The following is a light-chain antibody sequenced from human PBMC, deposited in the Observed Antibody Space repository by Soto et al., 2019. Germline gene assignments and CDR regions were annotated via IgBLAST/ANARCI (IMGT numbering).Light chain of an antibody. CDR3: ASCDDSLSGVV. V-gene: IGLV1-47*01. Sequence: QSVLTQPPSASGTPGQRVTISCSGSSFNIGSYYVYWYQQLPGTAPKLLMYRNNQRPSGVPDRFSGSKSGTSASLAISGLRSEDEADYYCASCDDSLSGVVFGGGTKLTVL. CDR1: SFNIGSYY. CDR2: RNN. J-gene: IGLJ2*01.